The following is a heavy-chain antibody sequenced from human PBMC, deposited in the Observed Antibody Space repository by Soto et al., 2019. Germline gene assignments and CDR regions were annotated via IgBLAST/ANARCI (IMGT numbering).Heavy chain of an antibody. CDR2: ISYDGSNK. CDR3: GKDRIQSQYSGSWYGGGVSYYYGMDV. J-gene: IGHJ6*02. D-gene: IGHD6-13*01. V-gene: IGHV3-30*18. CDR1: GFTFSSYG. Sequence: PGGSLRLSCAASGFTFSSYGMHWVRQAPGKGLEWVAVISYDGSNKYYADSVKGRFTISRDNSKNTLYLQMNSLRAEDTAVYYWGKDRIQSQYSGSWYGGGVSYYYGMDVWGQGTTVTVSS.